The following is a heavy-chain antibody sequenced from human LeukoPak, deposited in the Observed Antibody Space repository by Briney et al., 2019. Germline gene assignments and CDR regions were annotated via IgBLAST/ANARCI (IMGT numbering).Heavy chain of an antibody. D-gene: IGHD6-13*01. CDR2: IKSKTDGGTT. J-gene: IGHJ4*02. CDR1: GFTFSNAW. CDR3: TKSSPIAAFGP. Sequence: GGSLRLSCAASGFTFSNAWMSWVRQAPGKGLEWVGRIKSKTDGGTTDYAAPVKGRFTISRDDSKNTLYLQMNSLKTEDTAVYYCTKSSPIAAFGPWGQGTLVTVSS. V-gene: IGHV3-15*01.